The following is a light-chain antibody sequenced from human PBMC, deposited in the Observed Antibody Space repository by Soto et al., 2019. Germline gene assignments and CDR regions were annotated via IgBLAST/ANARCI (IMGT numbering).Light chain of an antibody. J-gene: IGLJ2*01. CDR3: ASYTGSNTLL. V-gene: IGLV2-14*01. CDR1: SSDVGGYNF. Sequence: QSALTQPASVSGSPGQSITITCTGTSSDVGGYNFVSWYQQHPGKAPKLMLFEVSNRPSGVSSRFSGSKSDNTASLTISGLQTEDEADYYCASYTGSNTLLFGGGTKLTVL. CDR2: EVS.